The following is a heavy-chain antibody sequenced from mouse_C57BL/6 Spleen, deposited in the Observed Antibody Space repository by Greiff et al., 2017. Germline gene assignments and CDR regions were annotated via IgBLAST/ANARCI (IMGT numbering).Heavy chain of an antibody. CDR3: ARSYSNYEAWFAY. Sequence: EVQRVESGPELVKPGASVKISCKASGYSFTGYYMNWVKQSPEKSLEWIGEINPSTGGTTYNQKFKAKATLTVDKSSSTAYMQLKSLTSEDSAVYYCARSYSNYEAWFAYWGQGTLVTVSA. CDR2: INPSTGGT. CDR1: GYSFTGYY. D-gene: IGHD2-5*01. V-gene: IGHV1-42*01. J-gene: IGHJ3*01.